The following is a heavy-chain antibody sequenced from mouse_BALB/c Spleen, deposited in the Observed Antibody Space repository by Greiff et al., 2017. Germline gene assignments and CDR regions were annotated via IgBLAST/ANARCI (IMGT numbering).Heavy chain of an antibody. CDR1: GFSLTDYG. CDR2: IWGGGST. V-gene: IGHV2-6-5*01. Sequence: VQGVESGPGLVAPSQSLSITCTVSGFSLTDYGVSWIRQPPGKGLEWLGVIWGGGSTYYNSALNSRLSISKDNSKSQVFLKMNSLQTDDTAMYYCAKQGYDGYYAMDDWGQGTSVTVSS. J-gene: IGHJ4*01. D-gene: IGHD2-3*01. CDR3: AKQGYDGYYAMDD.